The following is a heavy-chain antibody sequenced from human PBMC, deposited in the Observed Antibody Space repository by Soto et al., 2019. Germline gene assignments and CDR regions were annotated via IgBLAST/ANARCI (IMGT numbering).Heavy chain of an antibody. CDR1: GGSISSYY. CDR2: IYYSGST. CDR3: ARLEIAAAGTRIDAFDI. J-gene: IGHJ3*02. D-gene: IGHD6-13*01. Sequence: SETLSLTCTVSGGSISSYYWSWIRQPPGKGLEWIGYIYYSGSTNYNPSLKSRVTISVDTSKNQFSLKLSSVTAADTAVYYCARLEIAAAGTRIDAFDIWGQGTMVTVSS. V-gene: IGHV4-59*08.